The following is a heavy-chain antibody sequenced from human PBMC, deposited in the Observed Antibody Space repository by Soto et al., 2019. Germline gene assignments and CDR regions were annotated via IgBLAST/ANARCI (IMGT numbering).Heavy chain of an antibody. V-gene: IGHV1-18*01. CDR3: ARAVITFGGVIVIDYMDV. CDR2: ISAYNGNT. Sequence: QVQLVQSGAEVKKPGASVKVSCKASGYTFTSYGISWVRQAPGQGLEWMGWISAYNGNTNYAQKLHGRVTMTTHTSTSTAYMELRSLRSDDTAVYYCARAVITFGGVIVIDYMDVWGKGTTVTVSS. J-gene: IGHJ6*03. CDR1: GYTFTSYG. D-gene: IGHD3-16*02.